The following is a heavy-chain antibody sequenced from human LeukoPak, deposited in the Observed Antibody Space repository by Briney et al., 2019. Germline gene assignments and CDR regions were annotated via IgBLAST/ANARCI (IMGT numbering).Heavy chain of an antibody. V-gene: IGHV3-30*03. CDR1: GFTFSSYG. D-gene: IGHD3-10*01. CDR3: GSPEYFHH. CDR2: ISYDGSNK. Sequence: GGSLRLSCAASGFTFSSYGMHWVRQAPGKGLEWVAVISYDGSNKYYADSVKGRFTISRDNSKNTMYLQMNSLRAEDTAVYYCGSPEYFHHWGQGTLVTVSS. J-gene: IGHJ1*01.